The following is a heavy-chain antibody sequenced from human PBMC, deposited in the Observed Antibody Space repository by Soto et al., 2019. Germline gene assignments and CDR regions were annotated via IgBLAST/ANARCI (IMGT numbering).Heavy chain of an antibody. Sequence: SETLSLTCTVSGGSISSYYWSWIRQPPGKGLEWIGEIYYSGSTNYNPSLKSRVTMSVDKSKNQFSLKLSSVTAADTAVYYCARVAVAGTRFDYWGQGTLVTVSS. CDR1: GGSISSYY. CDR3: ARVAVAGTRFDY. V-gene: IGHV4-59*12. J-gene: IGHJ4*02. D-gene: IGHD6-19*01. CDR2: IYYSGST.